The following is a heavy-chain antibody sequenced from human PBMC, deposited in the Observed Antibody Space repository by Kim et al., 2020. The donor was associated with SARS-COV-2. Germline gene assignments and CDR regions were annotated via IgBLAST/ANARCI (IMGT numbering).Heavy chain of an antibody. V-gene: IGHV4-34*01. CDR2: INHSGST. CDR1: GGSFSGYY. D-gene: IGHD6-13*01. J-gene: IGHJ4*02. CDR3: ARGGGSSWYIH. Sequence: SETLSLTSAVYGGSFSGYYWSWIRQPPGKGLEWIGEINHSGSTNYNPSLKSRVTISVDTSKNQFSLKLSSVTAADTAVYYCARGGGSSWYIHWGQGTLVTVSS.